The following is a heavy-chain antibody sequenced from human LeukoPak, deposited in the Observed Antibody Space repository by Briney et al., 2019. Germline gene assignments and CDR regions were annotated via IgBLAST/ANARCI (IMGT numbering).Heavy chain of an antibody. D-gene: IGHD6-13*01. CDR2: IKEDGSEK. J-gene: IGHJ4*02. V-gene: IGHV3-7*01. Sequence: GGSLRLSCAASGFSFSSYWMSWVRQAPGKGLEWVANIKEDGSEKYYVDSVKGRFTISRDNAKYSLYLQMNSLRAEDTAVYYCARDIGRSSWSDYWGQGTLVTVSS. CDR1: GFSFSSYW. CDR3: ARDIGRSSWSDY.